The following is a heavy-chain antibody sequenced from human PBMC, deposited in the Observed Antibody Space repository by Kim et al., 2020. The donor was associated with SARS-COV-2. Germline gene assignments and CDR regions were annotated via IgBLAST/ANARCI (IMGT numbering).Heavy chain of an antibody. D-gene: IGHD6-19*01. J-gene: IGHJ4*02. CDR3: ARDRYSSGWGLDS. CDR1: GGSISSGGHY. Sequence: SETLSLTCIVSGGSISSGGHYWSWIRQYPGKGLEWIGYINYSGSTYYNPSLQSRVTISVDTSKSQFSLKLRSVTAADTAVYYCARDRYSSGWGLDSWGQGTLITVSS. CDR2: INYSGST. V-gene: IGHV4-31*03.